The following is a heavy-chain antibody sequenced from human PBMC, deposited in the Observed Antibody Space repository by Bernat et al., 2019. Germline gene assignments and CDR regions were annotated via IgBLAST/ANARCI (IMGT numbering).Heavy chain of an antibody. CDR2: INTGNGHT. J-gene: IGHJ4*02. V-gene: IGHV1-3*04. Sequence: QVQLVQSGAEVKKPGASVKLSCKASKYTFTSYTIHWVRRAPGQRLEWMGWINTGNGHTQYSQKFQGRVTITRDTSASTAYMELSSLRSEDTAVYYCAREEGVIGKWNYPFFAYWGQGALVIVSS. CDR3: AREEGVIGKWNYPFFAY. CDR1: KYTFTSYT. D-gene: IGHD1-7*01.